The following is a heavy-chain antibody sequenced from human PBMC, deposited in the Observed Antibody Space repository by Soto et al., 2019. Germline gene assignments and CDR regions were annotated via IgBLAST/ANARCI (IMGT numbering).Heavy chain of an antibody. CDR2: INHSGST. J-gene: IGHJ4*02. V-gene: IGHV4-34*01. CDR3: ARAYGGNSGVFDY. Sequence: QVQLQQWGAGLLKPSETLSLTCAVYGRSFSGYYWSWIRQPPGKGLEWIGEINHSGSTNYNPSLKRRDTIPVDTSQHQFSLNLSSVTAADTAVYYGARAYGGNSGVFDYWGQGTLVTVSS. D-gene: IGHD2-21*02. CDR1: GRSFSGYY.